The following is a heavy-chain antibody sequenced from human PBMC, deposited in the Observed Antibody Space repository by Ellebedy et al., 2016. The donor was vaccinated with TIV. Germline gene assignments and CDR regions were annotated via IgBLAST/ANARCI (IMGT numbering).Heavy chain of an antibody. D-gene: IGHD3-22*01. Sequence: ASVKVSCKASGGTFSSYAISWVRQAPGQGLEWMGRIIPILGIANYAQKFQGRVTITADKSTSTAYMELSSLRSEDTAVYYCARRGALDYYDSSGYPNYAFDIWGQGTMVTVSS. J-gene: IGHJ3*02. V-gene: IGHV1-69*04. CDR1: GGTFSSYA. CDR3: ARRGALDYYDSSGYPNYAFDI. CDR2: IIPILGIA.